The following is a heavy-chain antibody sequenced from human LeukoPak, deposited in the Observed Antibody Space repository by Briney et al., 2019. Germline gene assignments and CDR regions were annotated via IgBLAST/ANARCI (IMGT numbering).Heavy chain of an antibody. CDR2: IYYSGST. J-gene: IGHJ5*02. V-gene: IGHV4-39*07. Sequence: SETLSLTCTVSGGSVSINNYYWAWIRQPPGKGLEWIANIYYSGSTYYNPSLRSRVTISINTSRNQFSLSLTSVTAADTAVYYCARIPSPGWFDPWGQGTLVTVSS. CDR1: GGSVSINNYY. CDR3: ARIPSPGWFDP.